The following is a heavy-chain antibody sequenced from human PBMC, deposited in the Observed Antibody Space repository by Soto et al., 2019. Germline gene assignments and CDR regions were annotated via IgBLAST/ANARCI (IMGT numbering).Heavy chain of an antibody. D-gene: IGHD5-18*01. CDR3: ARTNVDTAMADYYYYGMDV. J-gene: IGHJ6*02. CDR1: GGSISSGGYY. CDR2: IYYSGST. V-gene: IGHV4-31*03. Sequence: SETLSLTCTVSGGSISSGGYYWSWIRQHPVKGLEWIGYIYYSGSTYYNPSLKSRVTISVDTSKNQFSLKLSSVTAADTAVYYCARTNVDTAMADYYYYGMDVWGQGTTVTVSS.